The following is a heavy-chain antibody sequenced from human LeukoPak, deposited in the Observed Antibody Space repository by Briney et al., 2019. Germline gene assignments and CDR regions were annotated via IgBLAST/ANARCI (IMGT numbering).Heavy chain of an antibody. CDR1: GFTFSSYS. D-gene: IGHD6-19*01. V-gene: IGHV3-21*01. CDR3: VREGEAPIAVNAFDI. Sequence: GGSLRLSCAASGFTFSSYSMNWVRQAPGKGLEWVSSISSSSSYIYYADSVKGRFTISRDNAKNSLYLQMNSLRAEDTAVYYCVREGEAPIAVNAFDIWGQGTMVTVSS. J-gene: IGHJ3*02. CDR2: ISSSSSYI.